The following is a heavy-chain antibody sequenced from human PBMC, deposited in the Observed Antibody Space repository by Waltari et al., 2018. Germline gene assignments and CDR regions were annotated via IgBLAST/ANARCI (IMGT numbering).Heavy chain of an antibody. CDR3: ARDSPLYYDFWSGFTFDL. J-gene: IGHJ2*01. Sequence: QVQLVQSGAEVKKPGSSVKVSCKASGGTFSSYTISWGRRATGQRLEWMGRIIPILGIANYAQKFQGRVTITADKSTSTAYMELSSLRSEDTAVYYCARDSPLYYDFWSGFTFDLWGRGTLVTVSS. CDR1: GGTFSSYT. D-gene: IGHD3-3*01. CDR2: IIPILGIA. V-gene: IGHV1-69*08.